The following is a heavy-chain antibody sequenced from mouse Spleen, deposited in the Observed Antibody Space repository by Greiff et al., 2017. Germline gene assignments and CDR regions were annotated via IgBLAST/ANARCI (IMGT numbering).Heavy chain of an antibody. V-gene: IGHV1-55*01. J-gene: IGHJ2*01. CDR1: GYNFTSYW. Sequence: QVQLQQPGAELVKPGTSVKLSCKASGYNFTSYWINWVKLRPGQGLEWIGDIYPGSGSTNYNEKFKSKATLTVDTSSSTAYMQLSSLASEDSALYYCAGYGNYGGVFDYWGQGTTLTVSS. D-gene: IGHD2-10*02. CDR2: IYPGSGST. CDR3: AGYGNYGGVFDY.